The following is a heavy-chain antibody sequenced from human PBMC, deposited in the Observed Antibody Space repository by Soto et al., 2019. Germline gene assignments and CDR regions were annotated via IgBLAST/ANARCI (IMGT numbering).Heavy chain of an antibody. Sequence: EVHLVESGGGLVQPGGSLRLSCAASGFTFSSYWMHWVRQAPGKGRVWVSSISTDASSTSYADPVKGRFTISRDNAKNTLYRQMNSVRAEDTAVYYCARLPNKSPQNWGQGTLVIVSP. CDR3: ARLPNKSPQN. CDR1: GFTFSSYW. J-gene: IGHJ1*01. CDR2: ISTDASST. V-gene: IGHV3-74*01.